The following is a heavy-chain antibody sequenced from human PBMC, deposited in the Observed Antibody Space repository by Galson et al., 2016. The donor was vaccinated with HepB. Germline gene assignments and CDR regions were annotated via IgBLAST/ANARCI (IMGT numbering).Heavy chain of an antibody. J-gene: IGHJ1*01. D-gene: IGHD3-16*01. CDR3: ARSGGSAGMH. Sequence: SETLSLTCSVSGGPISGAYWSWTRQPPGKGLEWIAYMRDSGNTNYNPSLKSRVTRSVDTSITQFPLRLSSVTAGDTAVYYCARSGGSAGMHWGQGTLVTVSS. V-gene: IGHV4-59*08. CDR2: MRDSGNT. CDR1: GGPISGAY.